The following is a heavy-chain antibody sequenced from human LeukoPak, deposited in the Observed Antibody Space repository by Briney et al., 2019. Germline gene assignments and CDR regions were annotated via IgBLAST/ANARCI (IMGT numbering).Heavy chain of an antibody. D-gene: IGHD6-19*01. J-gene: IGHJ4*02. CDR1: GFTFSSYW. CDR2: IKQDGSEK. V-gene: IGHV3-7*01. Sequence: GGSLRLSCAASGFTFSSYWMSWVRQAPGKGLEWVANIKQDGSEKYYVDSVKGRFTISRDNAKNSLYLQMNSLRAEDTAVYYCARDSGGAVAALLPDRVYYFDYWGQGTLVTVSS. CDR3: ARDSGGAVAALLPDRVYYFDY.